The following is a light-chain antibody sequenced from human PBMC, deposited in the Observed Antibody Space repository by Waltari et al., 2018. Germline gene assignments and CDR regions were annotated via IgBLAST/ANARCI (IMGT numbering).Light chain of an antibody. Sequence: DIVMTQSPDSLAVSLGERATINCKSSQSVLYSSNNKNYLAWYQQKPRQPPKLLIYWASTRESGVPDRVSGSGSWTDFTLTVSSLQAEDVAVYYCQQYFSTPQAFGQGTKVEIK. CDR2: WAS. V-gene: IGKV4-1*01. CDR3: QQYFSTPQA. CDR1: QSVLYSSNNKNY. J-gene: IGKJ1*01.